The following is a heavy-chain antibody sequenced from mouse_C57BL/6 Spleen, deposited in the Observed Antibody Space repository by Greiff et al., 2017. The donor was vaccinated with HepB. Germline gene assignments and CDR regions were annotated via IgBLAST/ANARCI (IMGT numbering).Heavy chain of an antibody. CDR3: AIHRVYFDY. CDR1: GFTFSSYG. V-gene: IGHV5-6*01. J-gene: IGHJ2*01. Sequence: VNLVEPGGDLVKPGGSLKLPCAASGFTFSSYGMSWVRQTPDKRLEWVATISSGGSYTYYPDSGKGRFTISRDNAKNTLYLQRSSLKSEDTAMYYCAIHRVYFDYWGQGTTLTVSS. CDR2: ISSGGSYT.